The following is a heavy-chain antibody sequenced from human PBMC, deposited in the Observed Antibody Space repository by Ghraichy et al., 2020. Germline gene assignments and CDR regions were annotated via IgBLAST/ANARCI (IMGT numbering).Heavy chain of an antibody. J-gene: IGHJ5*02. CDR3: ARGLYSSSSPPPRFDP. D-gene: IGHD6-6*01. Sequence: SETLSLTCAVSGGSISSGGYSWSWIRQPPGKGLEWIGYIYHSGSTYYNPSLKSRVTISVDRSKNQFSLKLSSVTAADTAVYYCARGLYSSSSPPPRFDPWGQGTLVTVSS. V-gene: IGHV4-30-2*01. CDR1: GGSISSGGYS. CDR2: IYHSGST.